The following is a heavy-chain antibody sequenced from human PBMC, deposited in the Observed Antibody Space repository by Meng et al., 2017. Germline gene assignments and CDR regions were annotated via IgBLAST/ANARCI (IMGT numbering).Heavy chain of an antibody. CDR2: ISYDGSNK. J-gene: IGHJ4*02. CDR1: RFTFLSYA. V-gene: IGHV3-30*01. D-gene: IGHD3-10*01. Sequence: QWQVGGSGGGVVQPWRSLRLSCAGSRFTFLSYAMHWVRQAPGKGLEWVAVISYDGSNKYYADSVKGRFTISRDNSKNTLYLQMNSLRAEDTAVYYCARDAFETATGSVGVDYWGQGTLVTVSS. CDR3: ARDAFETATGSVGVDY.